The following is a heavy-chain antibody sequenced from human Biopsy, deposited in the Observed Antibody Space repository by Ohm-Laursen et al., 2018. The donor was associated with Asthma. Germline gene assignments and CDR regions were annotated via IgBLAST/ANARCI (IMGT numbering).Heavy chain of an antibody. CDR2: ISYDGSSI. CDR1: RFTYE. CDR3: ASGGGDFRSGYYMDY. D-gene: IGHD3-3*01. V-gene: IGHV3-30-3*01. Sequence: SLRLSCAAPRFTYEMHWVRQAPGKGLEWVAVISYDGSSIYYAGSVKGRFTISRDNPMKRLYLQMSSLTAEDTAVYYCASGGGDFRSGYYMDYWGQGTLVTVAS. J-gene: IGHJ4*02.